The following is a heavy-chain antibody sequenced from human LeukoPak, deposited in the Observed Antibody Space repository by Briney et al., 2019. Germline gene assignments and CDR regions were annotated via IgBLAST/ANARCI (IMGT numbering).Heavy chain of an antibody. J-gene: IGHJ4*02. CDR2: FSCSGST. V-gene: IGHV4-39*07. Sequence: PSETLSLTCSVSGGSISSCTYSWGWIRQPPGKGLEWIGSFSCSGSTYYNPSLKSRVTISVDTSKNQFSLKLSSVTAAGTAVYYCARGKSPTTRYCSGGSCYSLFDYWGQGTLVTVSS. D-gene: IGHD2-15*01. CDR3: ARGKSPTTRYCSGGSCYSLFDY. CDR1: GGSISSCTYS.